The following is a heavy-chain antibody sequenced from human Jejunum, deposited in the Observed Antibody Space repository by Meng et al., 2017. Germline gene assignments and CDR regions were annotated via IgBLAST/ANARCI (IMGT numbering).Heavy chain of an antibody. CDR3: AHRNIGFGTGWDYGYIDS. V-gene: IGHV2-5*02. CDR2: IYWDDDK. J-gene: IGHJ4*02. Sequence: SSPTLVKPTQTLTLTCTFSGFSLSTSGVGVGWIRQPPGNALEWLVFIYWDDDKRYSPSLKTRLSITKDTSKNMVVLTMTNMDPVDTGTYYCAHRNIGFGTGWDYGYIDSWGQGAPVTVSS. CDR1: GFSLSTSGVG. D-gene: IGHD6-19*01.